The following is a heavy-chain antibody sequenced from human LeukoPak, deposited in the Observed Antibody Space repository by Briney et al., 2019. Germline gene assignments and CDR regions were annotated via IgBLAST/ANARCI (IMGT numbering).Heavy chain of an antibody. D-gene: IGHD3-9*01. CDR3: ASIVLRYFDWLLPHDAFDI. CDR2: ISYDGSNK. V-gene: IGHV3-30-3*01. CDR1: GFTFSSYA. J-gene: IGHJ3*02. Sequence: PGRSLRLSCAASGFTFSSYAMHWVRQAPGKGLEWVAVISYDGSNKYYADSVKGRFTISRDNSKNTLYLQMNSLRAEDTAVYYCASIVLRYFDWLLPHDAFDIWGQGTMVTVSS.